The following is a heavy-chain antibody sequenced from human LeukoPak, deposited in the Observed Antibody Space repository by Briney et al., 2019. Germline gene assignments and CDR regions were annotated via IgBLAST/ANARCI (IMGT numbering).Heavy chain of an antibody. Sequence: GASVKVSCKASGYTFTGSYMHWVRQAPGQGLEWRGRINPNSGGTKYAQRFQGRVTMTRYTSISTAYMELSRLRSDDTAVYYCARDSYDSSGYSEGLFWGQGTLVTVSS. D-gene: IGHD3-22*01. CDR3: ARDSYDSSGYSEGLF. CDR1: GYTFTGSY. V-gene: IGHV1-2*06. CDR2: INPNSGGT. J-gene: IGHJ4*02.